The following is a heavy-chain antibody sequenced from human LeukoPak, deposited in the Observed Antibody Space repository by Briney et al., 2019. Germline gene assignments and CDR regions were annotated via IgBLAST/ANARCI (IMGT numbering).Heavy chain of an antibody. D-gene: IGHD4-17*01. J-gene: IGHJ4*02. V-gene: IGHV3-23*01. CDR2: ISARGTST. CDR3: AKVEVVDYEYYFDY. Sequence: GGSLRLSCAASGFIFSSYAMSWVRQAPGMGLESVSAISARGTSTYYADSVKGRFTISRDNSKNTLYLQMNSLRAEDTAVYYCAKVEVVDYEYYFDYWGQGTLVTVSS. CDR1: GFIFSSYA.